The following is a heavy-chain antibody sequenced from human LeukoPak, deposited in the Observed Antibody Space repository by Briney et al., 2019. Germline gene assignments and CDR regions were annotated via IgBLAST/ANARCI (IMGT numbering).Heavy chain of an antibody. CDR1: GFTFSSYA. D-gene: IGHD3-22*01. V-gene: IGHV3-30-3*01. J-gene: IGHJ1*01. CDR2: ISYDGSNK. Sequence: GGSLSLSCAASGFTFSSYAMHWVRQAPGKGLEWVAVISYDGSNKYYADSVKGRFTISRDNSKNTLYLQMNSLRAEDTAVYYCARGTLLTYYYDSSGSEYFQHWGQGTLVTVSS. CDR3: ARGTLLTYYYDSSGSEYFQH.